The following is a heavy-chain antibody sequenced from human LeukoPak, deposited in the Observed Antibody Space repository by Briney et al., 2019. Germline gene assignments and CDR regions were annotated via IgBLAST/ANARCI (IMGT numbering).Heavy chain of an antibody. CDR3: AKDLRNMAAGDC. CDR2: VWNDGSNK. D-gene: IGHD6-13*01. V-gene: IGHV3-33*06. J-gene: IGHJ4*02. Sequence: PGRSLRLSCAASGFTFSRYGMHRVRQAPGKGLEWVAVVWNDGSNKYYGDSVKGRFTISRDNSKNMLYLQMNSLRAEDTALYYCAKDLRNMAAGDCWGQGTLVTVSS. CDR1: GFTFSRYG.